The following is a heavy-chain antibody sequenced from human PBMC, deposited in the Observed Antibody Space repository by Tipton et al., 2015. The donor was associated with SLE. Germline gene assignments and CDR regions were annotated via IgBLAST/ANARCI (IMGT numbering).Heavy chain of an antibody. CDR1: GFTFSSYS. D-gene: IGHD6-19*01. J-gene: IGHJ4*02. CDR2: ISYDGSNK. V-gene: IGHV3-30*18. Sequence: SLRLSCAASGFTFSSYSMNWVRQAPGKGLEWVAVISYDGSNKYYADSVKGRFTISRDNSKNTLYLQMNSLRAEDTAVYYCAKDFGGPYEAVAGYFDYWGQGTLVTVSS. CDR3: AKDFGGPYEAVAGYFDY.